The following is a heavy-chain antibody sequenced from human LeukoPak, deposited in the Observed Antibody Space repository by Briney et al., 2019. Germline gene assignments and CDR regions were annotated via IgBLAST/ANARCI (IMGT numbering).Heavy chain of an antibody. D-gene: IGHD4-17*01. CDR3: ARARWTSTVTTYYLDY. Sequence: GASVKVSCKASGYIFTDYAIQWARQAPGQGLEWIGWINAGNGKTKYSQKFQGRVTITRDTSASTAYMELSGLRSEDTAVYYCARARWTSTVTTYYLDYWGQGTLVTVSS. CDR1: GYIFTDYA. J-gene: IGHJ4*02. V-gene: IGHV1-3*01. CDR2: INAGNGKT.